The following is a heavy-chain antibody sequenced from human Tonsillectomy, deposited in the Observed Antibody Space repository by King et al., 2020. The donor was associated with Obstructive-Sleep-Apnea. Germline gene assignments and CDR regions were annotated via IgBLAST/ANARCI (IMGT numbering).Heavy chain of an antibody. D-gene: IGHD3-22*01. J-gene: IGHJ4*02. Sequence: VQLVESGGGVVQPGRSLRLSCAASGFTFSSYGMHWVRQAPGKGLEWVVVIWYDGSNKYYADSVKGRFTISRDNSKNTLYLQMNSLRAEDTAVYYCAKDGAHYYDSSHQIDYWGQGTLVTVSS. CDR1: GFTFSSYG. V-gene: IGHV3-33*06. CDR3: AKDGAHYYDSSHQIDY. CDR2: IWYDGSNK.